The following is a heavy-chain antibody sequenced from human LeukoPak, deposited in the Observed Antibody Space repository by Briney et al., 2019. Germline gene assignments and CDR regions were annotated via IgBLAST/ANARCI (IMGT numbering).Heavy chain of an antibody. CDR3: VKDSPPRYSGSPPAY. V-gene: IGHV3-7*03. CDR2: INKDGGEK. Sequence: RGSLRLSCAASGFTFSSYWMSWVRQAPGKGLEWVANINKDGGEKYYVDSVKGRFTISRDNAKNSLYLQMNSLRADDTAVYYCVKDSPPRYSGSPPAYWGQGTLVTVS. CDR1: GFTFSSYW. J-gene: IGHJ4*02. D-gene: IGHD1-26*01.